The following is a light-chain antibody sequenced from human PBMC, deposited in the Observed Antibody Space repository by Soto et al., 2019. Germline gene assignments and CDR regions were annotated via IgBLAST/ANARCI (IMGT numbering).Light chain of an antibody. V-gene: IGKV1-16*02. CDR2: GAS. Sequence: DIQMTQSPSSLSASVGDRVTITCRASQAINNYLAWFQQKPGKAPNSLIYGASSLQSGVPSKFSGSGSGTDFTLTISSLQPEDFGTYYCHQYHTYPWTFGQGTKVEIK. CDR1: QAINNY. CDR3: HQYHTYPWT. J-gene: IGKJ1*01.